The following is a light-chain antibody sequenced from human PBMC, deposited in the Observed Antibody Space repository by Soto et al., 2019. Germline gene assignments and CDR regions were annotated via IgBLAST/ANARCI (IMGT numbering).Light chain of an antibody. CDR2: GAS. CDR3: QQYGGSPTWT. V-gene: IGKV3-20*01. Sequence: EIVLTQSPGTLSLSPGERATLSCRASQSVSNNYLAWYQQKPGQAPRLLIYGASSRGTGIPDRFSGSGSGTDFTLTISKLEPEDFAVYYCQQYGGSPTWTFGQGTKVEIK. CDR1: QSVSNNY. J-gene: IGKJ1*01.